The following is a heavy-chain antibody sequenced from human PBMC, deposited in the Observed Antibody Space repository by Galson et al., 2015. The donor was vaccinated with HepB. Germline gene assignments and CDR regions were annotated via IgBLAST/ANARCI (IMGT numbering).Heavy chain of an antibody. CDR1: GYTFTSYG. CDR2: ISAYNGNT. CDR3: ARVGRGTRLYYYYGMDV. Sequence: SVKVSCKASGYTFTSYGISWVRQAPGQGLEWMGWISAYNGNTNYAQKLQGRVTMTTDTSTSTAYMELSSLRSEDTAVYYCARVGRGTRLYYYYGMDVWGQGTTVTDSS. D-gene: IGHD3-16*01. J-gene: IGHJ6*02. V-gene: IGHV1-18*04.